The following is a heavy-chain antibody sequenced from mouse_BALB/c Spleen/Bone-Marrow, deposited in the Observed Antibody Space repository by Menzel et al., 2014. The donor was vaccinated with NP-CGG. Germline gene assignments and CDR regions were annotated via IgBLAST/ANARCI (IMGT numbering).Heavy chain of an antibody. CDR2: INPYNGGT. J-gene: IGHJ4*01. Sequence: EVQLQQSGPELVKPGASVKISCKASGYSFTGYTMNWVKPSHGKNLEWIGLINPYNGGTSYNQRFKGKATLTVDKSSSTAYMEFLSLTSEDPAVYYCARSGLYYGNYLYAMDYWGQGTSVTVSS. CDR3: ARSGLYYGNYLYAMDY. CDR1: GYSFTGYT. D-gene: IGHD2-1*01. V-gene: IGHV1-18*01.